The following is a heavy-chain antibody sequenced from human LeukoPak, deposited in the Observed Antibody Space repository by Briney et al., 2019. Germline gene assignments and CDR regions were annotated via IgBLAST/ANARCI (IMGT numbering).Heavy chain of an antibody. J-gene: IGHJ4*02. V-gene: IGHV1-69*05. CDR2: IIPIFGTA. CDR1: GGTFSSYA. Sequence: ASVKVSCKASGGTFSSYAISWVRQAPGQGLEWMGGIIPIFGTANYAQKFQGRVTITRNTSISTAYMELSSLRSEDTAVYYCARGGTIPFDYWGQGTLVTVSS. CDR3: ARGGTIPFDY. D-gene: IGHD2-21*01.